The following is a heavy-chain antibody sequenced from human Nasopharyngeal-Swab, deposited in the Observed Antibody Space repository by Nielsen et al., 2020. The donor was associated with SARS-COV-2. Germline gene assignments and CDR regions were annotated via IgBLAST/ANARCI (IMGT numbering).Heavy chain of an antibody. CDR2: IKQDGSEK. J-gene: IGHJ3*02. CDR3: ARNILTGYYSSDAFDI. Sequence: WIRQPLGKGLEWVANIKQDGSEKYYVDSVKGRFTISRDNAKNSLYLQMNSLRAEDTAVYYCARNILTGYYSSDAFDIWGQGTMVTVSS. V-gene: IGHV3-7*01. D-gene: IGHD3-9*01.